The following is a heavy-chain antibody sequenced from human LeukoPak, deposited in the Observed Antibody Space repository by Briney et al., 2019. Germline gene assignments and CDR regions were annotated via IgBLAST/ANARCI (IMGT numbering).Heavy chain of an antibody. V-gene: IGHV3-30*18. D-gene: IGHD6-13*01. CDR1: GFTFSSYG. CDR3: AKTVAAGTDY. CDR2: ISYDGSNE. Sequence: GGSLRLSCAASGFTFSSYGMHWVRQAPGKGLEWVAVISYDGSNEYYADSVKGRFTISRDNSKNTLYLQMNSLRAEDTAVYYCAKTVAAGTDYWGQGTLVTVSS. J-gene: IGHJ4*02.